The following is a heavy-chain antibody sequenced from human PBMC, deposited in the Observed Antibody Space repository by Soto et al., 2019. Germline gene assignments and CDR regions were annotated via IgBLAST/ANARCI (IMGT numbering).Heavy chain of an antibody. CDR1: ESPFTAMP. J-gene: IGHJ5*02. Sequence: EVQLLESGGGLVQPGGPRSLPCAAPESPFTAMPWSWFARAPGRGRGGASAIGGSGGSTYYADSVKGRFTISRDNSKNTLYLQMNSLRAEDTAVYYCAAQYYDFWSGYYMNNWFDPWGQGTLVTVSS. D-gene: IGHD3-3*01. CDR2: IGGSGGST. CDR3: AAQYYDFWSGYYMNNWFDP. V-gene: IGHV3-23*01.